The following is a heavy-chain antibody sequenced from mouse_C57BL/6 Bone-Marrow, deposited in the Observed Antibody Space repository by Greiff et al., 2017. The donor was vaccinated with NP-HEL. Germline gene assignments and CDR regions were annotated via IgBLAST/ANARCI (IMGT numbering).Heavy chain of an antibody. Sequence: EVQGVESGGGLVQPGGSLKLSCAASGFTFSDYYMYWVRQTPEKRLEWVAYISNGGGSTYYPDTVKGRFTISRDNAKNTLYLHMSRLKSEDTAMYYCARHVWLLRHCDVWGTGTTVTVSS. CDR1: GFTFSDYY. J-gene: IGHJ1*03. D-gene: IGHD2-3*01. CDR3: ARHVWLLRHCDV. V-gene: IGHV5-12*01. CDR2: ISNGGGST.